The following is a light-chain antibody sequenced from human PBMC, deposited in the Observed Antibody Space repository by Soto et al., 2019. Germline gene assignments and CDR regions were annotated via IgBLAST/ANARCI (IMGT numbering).Light chain of an antibody. CDR2: GAS. CDR3: QQYGSSPGFT. J-gene: IGKJ3*01. Sequence: EIVLTQSPGTLSLSPGERATLSCRASQSVSSSYLAWYQQKPGQAPRLLIYGASSRATGIPDRFSGSGSGTDFPLNISRLEPEDFAVYYCQQYGSSPGFTFGPGTKVDIK. V-gene: IGKV3-20*01. CDR1: QSVSSSY.